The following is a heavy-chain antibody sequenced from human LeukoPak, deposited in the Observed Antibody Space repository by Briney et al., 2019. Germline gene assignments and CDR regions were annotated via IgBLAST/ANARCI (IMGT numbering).Heavy chain of an antibody. Sequence: PSETLSLTCTVSGVSITGGGYYWTWIRQHPEKGLEWIGYFSYGGNTYYNPPLKSRVTISVDTATNQFSLKVRSVTAADTAVYYCARGDYDSSGYLYYFDPWGQGTPVTVSS. CDR3: ARGDYDSSGYLYYFDP. J-gene: IGHJ4*02. D-gene: IGHD3-22*01. V-gene: IGHV4-31*03. CDR2: FSYGGNT. CDR1: GVSITGGGYY.